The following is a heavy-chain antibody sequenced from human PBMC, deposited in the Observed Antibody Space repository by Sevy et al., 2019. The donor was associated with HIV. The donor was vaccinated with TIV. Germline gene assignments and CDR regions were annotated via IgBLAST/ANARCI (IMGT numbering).Heavy chain of an antibody. Sequence: GGSLRLSCTTSGFTFGDYALSWFRQAPGKGLEWVGFIRNTHYGGTTEYAASVKGIFTISRDDSKSIAYLQMNSLIIEDTAMYYCTRVNAFFYNSGSKDDAFDIWGQGTMVTVS. CDR3: TRVNAFFYNSGSKDDAFDI. V-gene: IGHV3-49*03. D-gene: IGHD3-10*01. CDR1: GFTFGDYA. J-gene: IGHJ3*02. CDR2: IRNTHYGGTT.